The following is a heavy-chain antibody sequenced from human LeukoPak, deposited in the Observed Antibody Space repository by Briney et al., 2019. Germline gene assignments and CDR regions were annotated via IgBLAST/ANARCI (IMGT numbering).Heavy chain of an antibody. V-gene: IGHV3-7*01. Sequence: GGSLRLSCAAAGFTFSSYWMSWVRQAPQKGLEWVASIKEDGSETYYVDSEKGRFTISRDNAKKSVYLQMNSVRVEDTAVYHCARGNTWNYHNFDLWGRGTLVTVSS. J-gene: IGHJ2*01. CDR1: GFTFSSYW. CDR3: ARGNTWNYHNFDL. D-gene: IGHD1-7*01. CDR2: IKEDGSET.